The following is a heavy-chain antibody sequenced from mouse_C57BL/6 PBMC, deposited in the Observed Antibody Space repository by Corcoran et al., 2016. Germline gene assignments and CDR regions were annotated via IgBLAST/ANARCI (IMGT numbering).Heavy chain of an antibody. CDR1: GYTFTDYY. J-gene: IGHJ1*03. CDR3: ARDGYYWYFDV. Sequence: EVQLQQSGPVLVKPGASVKMSCKASGYTFTDYYMNWVKQSHGKSLEWIGVINPYNGGTSYNQKFKGKATLTVDKSSSTAYMELRSLTSEDSAVYYCARDGYYWYFDVWGTGTTVTVSS. D-gene: IGHD2-3*01. V-gene: IGHV1-19*01. CDR2: INPYNGGT.